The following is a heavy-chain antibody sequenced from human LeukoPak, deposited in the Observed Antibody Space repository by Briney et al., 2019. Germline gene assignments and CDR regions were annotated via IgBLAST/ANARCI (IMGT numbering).Heavy chain of an antibody. CDR3: ARVLVGATDY. Sequence: PGRSLRLSCAASGFTFDDYAMHWVRQAPGKGLEWVSGISWNSGSIGYADSVKGRFTISRDNANNSLYLQMNSLRAEDTAVYYCARVLVGATDYWGQGTLVTVSS. J-gene: IGHJ4*02. V-gene: IGHV3-9*01. D-gene: IGHD1-26*01. CDR2: ISWNSGSI. CDR1: GFTFDDYA.